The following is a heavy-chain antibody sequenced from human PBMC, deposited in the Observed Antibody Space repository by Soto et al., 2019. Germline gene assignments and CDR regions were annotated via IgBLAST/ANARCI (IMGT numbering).Heavy chain of an antibody. V-gene: IGHV3-33*01. CDR1: GFSFSPSG. CDR2: IWNDGTTT. J-gene: IGHJ4*02. Sequence: LVESGGGVAQPGRSLRLSCATSGFSFSPSGMHWVRQAPGKGLEWLAIIWNDGTTTYYADSVKGRFTISRDNSKTPLYLQMNSLRDEDTAMYYCARDGSHYDVDYWGQGTLVTVSS. CDR3: ARDGSHYDVDY. D-gene: IGHD4-4*01.